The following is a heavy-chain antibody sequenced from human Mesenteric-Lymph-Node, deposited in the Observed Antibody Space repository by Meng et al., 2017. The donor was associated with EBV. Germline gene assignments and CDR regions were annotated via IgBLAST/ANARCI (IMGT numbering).Heavy chain of an antibody. Sequence: LQLQGSGPGLVKPSETLSLTCTVSGGSISSSSYYWGWIRQPPGKGLEWIGSIYSGGRTYYSPSLERRVTISVDTSKNQFSLKLNSVTAADTSVYFCASLLIVFGGVIVDYWGQGALVTVSS. V-gene: IGHV4-39*01. CDR1: GGSISSSSYY. J-gene: IGHJ4*02. CDR3: ASLLIVFGGVIVDY. D-gene: IGHD3-16*02. CDR2: IYSGGRT.